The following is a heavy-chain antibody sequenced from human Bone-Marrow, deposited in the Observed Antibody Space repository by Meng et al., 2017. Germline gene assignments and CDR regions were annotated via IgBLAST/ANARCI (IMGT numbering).Heavy chain of an antibody. CDR3: ARDEDISAAGKLFGDY. J-gene: IGHJ4*02. Sequence: ASVKVSCKASGYNFNDHYVHWVRQAPGQGLEWMGRINPKSGDTHYAQKFQARVTMTGDTSISTAYMELSGLRSDDTAMYYCARDEDISAAGKLFGDYWGQGTLVTVSS. D-gene: IGHD6-25*01. CDR1: GYNFNDHY. V-gene: IGHV1-2*06. CDR2: INPKSGDT.